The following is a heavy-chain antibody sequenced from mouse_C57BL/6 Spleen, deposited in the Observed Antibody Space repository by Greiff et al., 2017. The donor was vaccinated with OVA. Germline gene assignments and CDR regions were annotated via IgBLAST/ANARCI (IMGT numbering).Heavy chain of an antibody. CDR2: ISYDGSN. CDR1: GYSITSGYY. D-gene: IGHD3-3*01. Sequence: EVQLQQSGPGLVKPSQSLSLTCSVTGYSITSGYYWNWIRQFPGNKLEWMGYISYDGSNNYNPSLKNRISITRDTSKNQFFLKLNSVTTEDTATYYCARGADVYYFDYWGQGTTLTVSS. V-gene: IGHV3-6*01. CDR3: ARGADVYYFDY. J-gene: IGHJ2*01.